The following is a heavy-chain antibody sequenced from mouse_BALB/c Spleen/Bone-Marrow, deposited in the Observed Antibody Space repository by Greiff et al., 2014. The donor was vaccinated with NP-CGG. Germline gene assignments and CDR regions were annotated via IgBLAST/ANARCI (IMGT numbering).Heavy chain of an antibody. CDR3: ARGIYYYGSSSPWFAY. V-gene: IGHV1S41*01. CDR1: GYTFTSYW. Sequence: DLVKPGASVKLSCKASGYTFTSYWINWIKQRPGQGLEWIGRIPPGSGTTYYNEMFKGKAPLTVDTSSTTAYIQLSSLSSEDSAVYFCARGIYYYGSSSPWFAYWGQGTLVTVSA. CDR2: IPPGSGTT. J-gene: IGHJ3*01. D-gene: IGHD1-1*01.